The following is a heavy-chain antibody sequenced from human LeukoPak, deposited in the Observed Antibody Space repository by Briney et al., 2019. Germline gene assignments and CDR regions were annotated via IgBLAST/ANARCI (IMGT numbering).Heavy chain of an antibody. V-gene: IGHV3-21*01. CDR2: ISSSSSYI. D-gene: IGHD6-13*01. J-gene: IGHJ4*02. CDR1: GFTFSSYS. Sequence: GGSLRLSCAASGFTFSSYSMNWVRQAPGKGLEWVSSISSSSSYIYYADSVKGRFTISRDNAKNSLYLQTNSLRAEDTAVYYCARVVNSSWYYFDYWGQGTLVTVSS. CDR3: ARVVNSSWYYFDY.